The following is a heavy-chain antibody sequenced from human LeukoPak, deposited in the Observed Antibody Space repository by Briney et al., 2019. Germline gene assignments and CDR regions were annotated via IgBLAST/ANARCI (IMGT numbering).Heavy chain of an antibody. CDR1: GGSISSGSYY. CDR2: IYTSGST. J-gene: IGHJ4*02. Sequence: MPSETLSLTCTVSGGSISSGSYYWSWIRQPAGRGLEWIGRIYTSGSTNYNPSLKSRVTISADTSKNQFSLKLSSVTAADTAVYYCARGCSSSWTTYYFDYWGQGTLVTVSS. CDR3: ARGCSSSWTTYYFDY. V-gene: IGHV4-61*02. D-gene: IGHD6-13*01.